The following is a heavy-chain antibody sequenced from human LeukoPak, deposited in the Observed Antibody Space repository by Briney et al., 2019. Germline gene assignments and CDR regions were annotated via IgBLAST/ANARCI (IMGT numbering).Heavy chain of an antibody. Sequence: GASVKVSCKASGYTFTSYYMHWVRQAPGQGLEWMGIINPSGGRTSYAQKFQGRVTMTRDTSTSTVYMELSSLRSDDTAVYYCARVAQKLERIALAATSEWRANWYFDLWGRGTLVTVSS. CDR3: ARVAQKLERIALAATSEWRANWYFDL. D-gene: IGHD6-19*01. CDR2: INPSGGRT. J-gene: IGHJ2*01. V-gene: IGHV1-46*01. CDR1: GYTFTSYY.